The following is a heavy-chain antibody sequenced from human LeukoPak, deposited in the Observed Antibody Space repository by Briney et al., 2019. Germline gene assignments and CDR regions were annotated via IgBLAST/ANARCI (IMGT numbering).Heavy chain of an antibody. CDR2: ISSSTNTI. CDR3: AKALCSSTSCYCFDY. CDR1: GFTLSIYS. D-gene: IGHD2-2*01. V-gene: IGHV3-48*01. Sequence: GGSLRLSCAASGFTLSIYSINWVRQAPGKGLEWIAYISSSTNTIYYADSVKGRFTVSRDNANNSVYLQMSSLKAEDTAVYYCAKALCSSTSCYCFDYWGQGTLVTVSS. J-gene: IGHJ4*02.